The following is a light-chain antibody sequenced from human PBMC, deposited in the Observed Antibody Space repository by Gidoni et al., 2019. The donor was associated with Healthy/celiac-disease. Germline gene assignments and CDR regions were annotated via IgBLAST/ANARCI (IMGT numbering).Light chain of an antibody. CDR3: QSET. V-gene: IGKV1-9*01. CDR2: AAS. Sequence: LQLTQSPSFLSASVGDRVTITCRASQGISSYLAWYQQKPGKAPKLLIYAASTLQSGVPSRFSGSGSGTEFTLTISSLQPEDFATYYCQSETFGQGTKVEIK. CDR1: QGISSY. J-gene: IGKJ1*01.